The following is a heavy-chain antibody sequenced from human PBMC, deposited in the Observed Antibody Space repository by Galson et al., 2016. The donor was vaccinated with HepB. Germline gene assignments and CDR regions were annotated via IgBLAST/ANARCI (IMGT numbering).Heavy chain of an antibody. CDR3: ARGGYGGYFPREFDY. D-gene: IGHD5-12*01. V-gene: IGHV3-48*03. J-gene: IGHJ4*02. CDR1: GFTFSSYE. Sequence: LRLSCAASGFTFSSYEMNWVRQAPGKGLEWVSYISSSGSTIYYADSVKGRFTISRDNAKNSLYLQMNSLRAEDTAVYYCARGGYGGYFPREFDYWGQGTLVTVSS. CDR2: ISSSGSTI.